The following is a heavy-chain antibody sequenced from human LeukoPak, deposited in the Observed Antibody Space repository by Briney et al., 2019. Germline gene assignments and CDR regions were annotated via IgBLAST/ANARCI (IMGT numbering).Heavy chain of an antibody. Sequence: GASVKVSCKASGCTFTGYYMHWVRQAPGQGLEWMGWINPNSGGTNYAQKFQGRVTMTRDTSISTAYMELSRLRSDDTAVYYCARDDIVATIRNFDYWGQGTLVTVSS. CDR3: ARDDIVATIRNFDY. V-gene: IGHV1-2*02. J-gene: IGHJ4*02. CDR1: GCTFTGYY. D-gene: IGHD5-12*01. CDR2: INPNSGGT.